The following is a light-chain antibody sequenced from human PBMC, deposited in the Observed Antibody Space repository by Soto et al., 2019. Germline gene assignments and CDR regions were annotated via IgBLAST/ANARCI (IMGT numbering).Light chain of an antibody. J-gene: IGKJ1*01. CDR3: QQYGSSSQT. Sequence: IVLTQSPGTLSLSPGEGATLSCRASQSVSSSDLAWYQQKLGQAPRLLIYGASRRATGVPDRFSGSGSGTDFTLTIRRMETEDFAVYYCQQYGSSSQTFGQGTKVDIK. V-gene: IGKV3-20*01. CDR2: GAS. CDR1: QSVSSSD.